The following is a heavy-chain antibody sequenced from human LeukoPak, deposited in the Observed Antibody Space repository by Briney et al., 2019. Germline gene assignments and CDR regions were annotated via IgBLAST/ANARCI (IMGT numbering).Heavy chain of an antibody. V-gene: IGHV3-30*18. CDR3: AKDFYYGSGSFDY. CDR2: IPYDGSNK. Sequence: PGGSLRLSCAASGFTFSSYGMSWVRQAPGKGLEWVAVIPYDGSNKYYADSVKGRFTISRDNSKNTLYLQMNSLRAEDTAVYYCAKDFYYGSGSFDYWGQGTLVTVSS. J-gene: IGHJ4*02. D-gene: IGHD3-10*01. CDR1: GFTFSSYG.